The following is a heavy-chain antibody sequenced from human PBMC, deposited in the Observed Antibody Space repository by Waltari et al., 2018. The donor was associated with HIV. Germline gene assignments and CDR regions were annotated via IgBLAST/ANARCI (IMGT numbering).Heavy chain of an antibody. Sequence: VQLVESGGGLVQPGGSLKLSCAASGFTFSGSAMHLVRQASGKGLEWVGRIRSKANSYATAYAASVKGRFTISRDDSKNTAYLQMNSLKTEDTAVYYCTRLRHYYDSSGYFFTDVWGQGTTVTVSS. CDR2: IRSKANSYAT. CDR3: TRLRHYYDSSGYFFTDV. D-gene: IGHD3-22*01. CDR1: GFTFSGSA. J-gene: IGHJ6*02. V-gene: IGHV3-73*02.